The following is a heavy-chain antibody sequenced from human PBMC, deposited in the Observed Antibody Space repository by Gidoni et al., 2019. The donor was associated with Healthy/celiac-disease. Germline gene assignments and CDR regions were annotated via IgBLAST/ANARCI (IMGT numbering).Heavy chain of an antibody. Sequence: EVQLVQSGAEVQKHGESLKISCKGSGYRFTSYWIGWVRQMHGKGLEWRGIILPGDSDTRYSPSFQGQVTISADKSISTAYLQWSSLKASDTAMYYCARLDSSSWRHNWFDPWGQGTLVTVSS. J-gene: IGHJ5*02. CDR1: GYRFTSYW. V-gene: IGHV5-51*01. CDR2: ILPGDSDT. CDR3: ARLDSSSWRHNWFDP. D-gene: IGHD6-13*01.